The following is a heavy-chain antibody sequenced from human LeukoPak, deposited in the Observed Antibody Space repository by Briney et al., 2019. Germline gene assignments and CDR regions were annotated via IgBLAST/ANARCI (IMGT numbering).Heavy chain of an antibody. CDR1: GFTFSTYS. V-gene: IGHV3-21*01. Sequence: GGSLRLSCAASGFTFSTYSMNWVRQAPGKGLEWVSSISSSSDYIYYADSVKGRFTISRDNAKNSLYLQMNSLRAEDTAVYYCARDRWELLGTSVGPLDYWGQGTLVTVSS. CDR2: ISSSSDYI. CDR3: ARDRWELLGTSVGPLDY. D-gene: IGHD1-26*01. J-gene: IGHJ4*02.